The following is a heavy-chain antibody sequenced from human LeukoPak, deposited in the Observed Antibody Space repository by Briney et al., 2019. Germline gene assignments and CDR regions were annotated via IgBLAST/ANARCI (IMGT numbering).Heavy chain of an antibody. CDR3: DSSGYTN. V-gene: IGHV3-23*01. D-gene: IGHD3-22*01. Sequence: GESLRLSCGASGCTFTRYAMSWGRQPPAKGLEWVSAISGDGYVTFYADAAKGRFTLSRDNSNNTVYLQRSSLRTDDHAVYYFDSSGYTNWGKGTLVTVSS. J-gene: IGHJ4*02. CDR2: ISGDGYVT. CDR1: GCTFTRYA.